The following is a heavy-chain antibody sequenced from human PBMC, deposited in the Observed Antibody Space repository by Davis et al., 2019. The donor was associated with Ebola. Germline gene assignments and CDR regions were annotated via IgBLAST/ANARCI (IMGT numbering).Heavy chain of an antibody. Sequence: PGGSLRLSCVVSRFTFDNCWMTWVRQAPGQGLVWVAHISSDGSSTNYADSVRGRFTISRDNAKSTLYLVMDSLRAEDTAVYYCARIPRVGDKDGYIWGQGTTVTVSS. V-gene: IGHV3-74*01. D-gene: IGHD2-2*02. CDR1: RFTFDNCW. CDR2: ISSDGSST. CDR3: ARIPRVGDKDGYI. J-gene: IGHJ3*02.